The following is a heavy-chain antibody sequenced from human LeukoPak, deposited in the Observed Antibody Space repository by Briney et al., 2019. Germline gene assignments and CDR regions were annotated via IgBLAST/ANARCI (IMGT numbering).Heavy chain of an antibody. CDR2: IIPIFGTA. J-gene: IGHJ4*02. CDR3: ARAGYYGSGSYYNSPFDY. V-gene: IGHV1-69*06. Sequence: SVKVSCKASGGTFSSYAISWVRQAPGQGLEWMGGIIPIFGTANYAQKFQGRVTITADKSTSTAYMELSSLRSEDTAVYYCARAGYYGSGSYYNSPFDYWGQGTLVTVSS. CDR1: GGTFSSYA. D-gene: IGHD3-10*01.